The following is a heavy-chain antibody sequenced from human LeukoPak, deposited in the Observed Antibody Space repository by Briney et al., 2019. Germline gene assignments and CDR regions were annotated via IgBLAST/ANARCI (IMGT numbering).Heavy chain of an antibody. D-gene: IGHD3-10*01. CDR3: ARHYYYYGSGSYKNNWFDP. CDR1: GGSISSSSYY. J-gene: IGHJ5*02. CDR2: IYYSGST. V-gene: IGHV4-39*07. Sequence: TTSETLSPTCTISGGSISSSSYYWGWIRQPPGKGLEWIGSIYYSGSTYYNPSLKSRVTISVDTSKNQFSLKLSSVTAADTAVYYCARHYYYYGSGSYKNNWFDPWGQGTLVTVSS.